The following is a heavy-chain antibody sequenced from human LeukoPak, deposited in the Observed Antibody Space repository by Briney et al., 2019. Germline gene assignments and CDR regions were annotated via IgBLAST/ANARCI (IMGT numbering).Heavy chain of an antibody. CDR1: GFTFSSYG. V-gene: IGHV3-33*01. CDR2: IWYDGSNK. J-gene: IGHJ4*02. Sequence: GGSLRLSCAVSGFTFSSYGMHWVRQAPGKGLEWVAVIWYDGSNKYYADSVKGRFTISRDNSKNTLYLQMNSLRAEDTAVYYCARETGSAVGSTDFDYWGQGTLVTVSS. D-gene: IGHD4-17*01. CDR3: ARETGSAVGSTDFDY.